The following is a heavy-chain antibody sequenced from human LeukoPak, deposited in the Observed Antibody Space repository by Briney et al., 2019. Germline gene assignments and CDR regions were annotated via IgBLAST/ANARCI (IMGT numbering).Heavy chain of an antibody. V-gene: IGHV1-18*01. Sequence: ASVKVSCKASGYTFTTYGISWVRQAPGQGLEWMGWISAYNGNTNYAQSLQGRVTMTTDTSTSTAYMELRSLRSDDTAVYYCARGTSLEWLLYFPGGMDVWGHGTTVTVSS. CDR3: ARGTSLEWLLYFPGGMDV. J-gene: IGHJ6*02. D-gene: IGHD3-3*01. CDR2: ISAYNGNT. CDR1: GYTFTTYG.